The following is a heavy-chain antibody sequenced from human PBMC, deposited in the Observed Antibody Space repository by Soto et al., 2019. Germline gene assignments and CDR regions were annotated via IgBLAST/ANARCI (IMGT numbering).Heavy chain of an antibody. CDR1: GFTFSSYG. V-gene: IGHV3-30*18. CDR2: ISYDGSNK. J-gene: IGHJ4*02. D-gene: IGHD1-26*01. CDR3: AKPGVGATRRTYYFDY. Sequence: AGGSLRLSCAASGFTFSSYGMHWVRQAPGKGLEWVAVISYDGSNKYYADSVKGRFTISRDNSKNTLYLQMNSLRAEDTAVYYCAKPGVGATRRTYYFDYWGQGTLVTVSS.